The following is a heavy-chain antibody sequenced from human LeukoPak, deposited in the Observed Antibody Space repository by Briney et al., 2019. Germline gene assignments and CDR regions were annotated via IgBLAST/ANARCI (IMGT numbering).Heavy chain of an antibody. D-gene: IGHD3-9*01. CDR3: ARDWFNDY. J-gene: IGHJ4*02. V-gene: IGHV3-23*01. CDR1: GFTFSGDA. Sequence: GGSLRLSCIAPGFTFSGDAMNWIRQVPGKGLEWVSAISGSGAHTFYADSVEGRFTVSRDNFNDTLYLQMNSLRVDDTAIYYCARDWFNDYWGQGTLVTVSS. CDR2: ISGSGAHT.